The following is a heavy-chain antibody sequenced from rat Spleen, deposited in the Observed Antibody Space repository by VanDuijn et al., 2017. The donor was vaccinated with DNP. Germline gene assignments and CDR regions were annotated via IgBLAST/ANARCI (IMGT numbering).Heavy chain of an antibody. CDR1: GFTFSKYG. Sequence: EVQLVESDGGLVQPGRSLKLSCAASGFTFSKYGMAWVRQAPTKGLEWVASISTGGDYTHYRDSVKGRFTLSRDNAKNTQYLQMDSLRSEDTATYYCARGNYGGYSDYFDYWGQGVMVTVSS. CDR3: ARGNYGGYSDYFDY. V-gene: IGHV5S13*01. D-gene: IGHD1-11*01. CDR2: ISTGGDYT. J-gene: IGHJ2*01.